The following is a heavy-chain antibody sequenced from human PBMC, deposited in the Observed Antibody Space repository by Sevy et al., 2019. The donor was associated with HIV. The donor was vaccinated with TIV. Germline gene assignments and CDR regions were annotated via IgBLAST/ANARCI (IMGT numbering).Heavy chain of an antibody. CDR2: INHSGST. Sequence: SETLSLTCAVYGGSFSGYYWSWIRQPPGKGLEWIGEINHSGSTNYNPSLKNRVTISVDTSKNQFSLKLSSVTAADTAVYYCARAYCGGDCYSGFFDYWGQGTLVTVSS. CDR3: ARAYCGGDCYSGFFDY. V-gene: IGHV4-34*01. D-gene: IGHD2-21*02. J-gene: IGHJ4*02. CDR1: GGSFSGYY.